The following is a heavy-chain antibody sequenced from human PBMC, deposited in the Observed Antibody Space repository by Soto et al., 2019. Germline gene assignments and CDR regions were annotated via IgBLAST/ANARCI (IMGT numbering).Heavy chain of an antibody. D-gene: IGHD3-9*01. Sequence: GGSLRLSCTASGFNFGDYPMSWFRQAPGEGLEWVAFIRSKGYGGTTEYAASVKGRFTVSRDDSKNSLYLQMNSLRAEDTAVYYCARGHDWPHYWGQGTLVTVSS. J-gene: IGHJ4*02. CDR3: ARGHDWPHY. CDR2: IRSKGYGGTT. V-gene: IGHV3-49*03. CDR1: GFNFGDYP.